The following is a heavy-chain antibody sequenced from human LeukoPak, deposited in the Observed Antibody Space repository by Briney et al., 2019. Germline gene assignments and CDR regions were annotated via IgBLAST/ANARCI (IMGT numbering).Heavy chain of an antibody. CDR2: INPNSGGT. J-gene: IGHJ3*02. V-gene: IGHV1-2*02. D-gene: IGHD2-2*01. Sequence: GASVKVSCKASGYTFTGYYMHWVRQAPGQGLEWMGWINPNSGGTNYAQKFRGRVTMTRDTSISTAYMELSRLRSDDTAVYYCARWDVVVPAARDGYNFDAFDIWGQGTMVTVSS. CDR1: GYTFTGYY. CDR3: ARWDVVVPAARDGYNFDAFDI.